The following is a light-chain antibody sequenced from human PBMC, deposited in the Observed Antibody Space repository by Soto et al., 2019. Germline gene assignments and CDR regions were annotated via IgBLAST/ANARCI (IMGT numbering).Light chain of an antibody. CDR2: GVT. J-gene: IGLJ1*01. CDR3: SSFTSNRIYV. V-gene: IGLV2-14*03. Sequence: QSVLTQPTSVSGSTGQSISISCTGNHNDIGTYDYVSWYQQHPGRAPRLLIHGVTTRASGISDRFSASKSGLTASLTIAGLQPEDEADYYCSSFTSNRIYVVGPGTKLTVL. CDR1: HNDIGTYDY.